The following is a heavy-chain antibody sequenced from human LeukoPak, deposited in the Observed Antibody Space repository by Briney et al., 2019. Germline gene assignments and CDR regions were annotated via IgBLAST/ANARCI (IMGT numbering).Heavy chain of an antibody. CDR2: IYYSGST. Sequence: SETLSLTCTVSGGSISSSSYYWGWIRQPRGKGLEWIGSIYYSGSTYYNPSLKSRVTISVDTSKNQFSLKLSSVTAADTAVYYCARHWVVVVPAAKQGHWFDPWGQGTLVTVSS. D-gene: IGHD2-2*01. CDR1: GGSISSSSYY. V-gene: IGHV4-39*01. J-gene: IGHJ5*02. CDR3: ARHWVVVVPAAKQGHWFDP.